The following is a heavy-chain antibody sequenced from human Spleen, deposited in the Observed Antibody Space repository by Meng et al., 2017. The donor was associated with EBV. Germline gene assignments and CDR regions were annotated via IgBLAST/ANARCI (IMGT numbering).Heavy chain of an antibody. J-gene: IGHJ4*02. CDR1: GGSIYAYY. CDR2: AYYTGRT. CDR3: ARNGYDLYFDS. Sequence: QVHLHQSGPGLVKPSETLSLTCSVSGGSIYAYYWNWIRQPPGKALEWIGYAYYTGRTNYNPSLKSRVTISLDTAKNEFSLDLSSVTAADTAVYHCARNGYDLYFDSWGQGSLVTVSS. V-gene: IGHV4-59*01. D-gene: IGHD5-12*01.